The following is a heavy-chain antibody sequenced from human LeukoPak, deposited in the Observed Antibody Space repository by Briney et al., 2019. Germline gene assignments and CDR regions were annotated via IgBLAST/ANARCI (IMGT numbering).Heavy chain of an antibody. D-gene: IGHD6-6*01. J-gene: IGHJ6*03. V-gene: IGHV3-20*04. CDR1: GYSISSGYY. CDR2: INWNGGST. CDR3: AREGVPSSSLDSYYMDV. Sequence: PSETLSLTCAVSGYSISSGYYWGWIRQPPGKGLEWVSGINWNGGSTGYADSVKGRFTISRDNAKNSLYLQMNSLRAEDTALYYCAREGVPSSSLDSYYMDVWGKGTTVTVSS.